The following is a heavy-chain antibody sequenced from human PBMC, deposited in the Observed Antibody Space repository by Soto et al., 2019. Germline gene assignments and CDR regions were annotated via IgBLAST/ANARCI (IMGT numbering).Heavy chain of an antibody. CDR3: TRGPRPISTGTGAY. V-gene: IGHV3-74*01. D-gene: IGHD3-10*01. Sequence: LTCTVSGDSISSYYWSWIRQPQGKGLVWISRIYNDGSYTDYADSVKGRFTISRDNVNDTLYLQMNNLRAEDSGLYYCTRGPRPISTGTGAYWGQGTQVTVSS. J-gene: IGHJ4*02. CDR2: IYNDGSYT. CDR1: GDSISSYY.